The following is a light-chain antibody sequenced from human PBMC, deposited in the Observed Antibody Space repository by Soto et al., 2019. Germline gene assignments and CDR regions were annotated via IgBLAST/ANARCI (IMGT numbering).Light chain of an antibody. CDR2: DVS. J-gene: IGLJ2*01. Sequence: VLTQPASVSGSPGQSITISCTGVSSDVGGYNYVSWYQHHPGKAPKLIIYDVSNRPSGVSNRFSGSKSGNTASLTIAGLQAEDEAEYYCSSYTNVIFGGGTQLTVL. CDR3: SSYTNVI. V-gene: IGLV2-14*01. CDR1: SSDVGGYNY.